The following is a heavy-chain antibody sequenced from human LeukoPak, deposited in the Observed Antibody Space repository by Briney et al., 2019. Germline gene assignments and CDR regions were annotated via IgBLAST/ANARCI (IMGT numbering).Heavy chain of an antibody. J-gene: IGHJ6*03. Sequence: PSETLSLTCAVYGGSFSGYYWTWIRQSPEKGLEWIGEMNPSGSTNYNPSLKSRVTISVDTSKNQFSLELSSVTAADTAVYYCARGRQDVTMIVVVMTAVSYYLDVWGKGTTVTVS. V-gene: IGHV4-34*01. CDR3: ARGRQDVTMIVVVMTAVSYYLDV. D-gene: IGHD3-22*01. CDR2: MNPSGST. CDR1: GGSFSGYY.